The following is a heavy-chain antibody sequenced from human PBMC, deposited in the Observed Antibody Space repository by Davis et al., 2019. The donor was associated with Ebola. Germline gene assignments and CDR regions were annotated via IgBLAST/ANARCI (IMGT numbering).Heavy chain of an antibody. J-gene: IGHJ4*02. D-gene: IGHD2-8*01. CDR2: ISGSGGST. CDR3: AKVGRQWYRHFSDY. V-gene: IGHV3-23*01. Sequence: GESLKISCAASGFTFSDYYMSWIRQAPGKGLEWVSAISGSGGSTYYADSVKGRFTISRDNSKNTLYLQMNSLRAEDTAVYYCAKVGRQWYRHFSDYWGQGTLVTVSS. CDR1: GFTFSDYY.